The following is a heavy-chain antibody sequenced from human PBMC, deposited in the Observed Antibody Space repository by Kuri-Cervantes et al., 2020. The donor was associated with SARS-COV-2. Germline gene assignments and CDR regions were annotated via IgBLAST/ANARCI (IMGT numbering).Heavy chain of an antibody. J-gene: IGHJ4*02. CDR1: GFTFSSYA. CDR2: ISYDGSNK. Sequence: GESLKISCAASGFTFSSYAMHWVRQAPGKGLEWVAVISYDGSNKYYADSVKGRFTISRDNSKNTLYLQMNSLRAEDTAVYYCARDPHKYWGQGILVTVSS. V-gene: IGHV3-30-3*01. CDR3: ARDPHKY.